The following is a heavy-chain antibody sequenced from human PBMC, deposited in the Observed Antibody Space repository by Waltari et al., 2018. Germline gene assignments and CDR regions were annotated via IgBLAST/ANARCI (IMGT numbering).Heavy chain of an antibody. CDR2: INPDGSDK. CDR3: ATLRGSVTTFDN. V-gene: IGHV3-7*01. Sequence: EVQLMEYGGALVQPGGSLGLSCATSGFTFCSFWFWWYRQAPGKGLEWVASINPDGSDKYHVDSVRGRFTISRDNARNSLYLQMNSLRVDDTAVYYCATLRGSVTTFDNWGQGTLVTVSS. CDR1: GFTFCSFW. J-gene: IGHJ4*02. D-gene: IGHD3-10*01.